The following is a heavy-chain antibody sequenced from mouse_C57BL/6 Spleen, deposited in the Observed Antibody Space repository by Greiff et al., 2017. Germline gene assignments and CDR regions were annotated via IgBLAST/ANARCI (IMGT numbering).Heavy chain of an antibody. CDR1: GYTFTSYW. J-gene: IGHJ1*03. V-gene: IGHV1-52*01. D-gene: IGHD1-1*01. Sequence: QVQLQQPGAELVRPGSSVKLSCKASGYTFTSYWMHWVKQRPIKGLEWIGNIDPSDSETHYNQKFKDKAPLTVDKSSSTAYMQLSSLTSEDSAVYYCARPYYYGSSLDVWGTGTTVTVSS. CDR3: ARPYYYGSSLDV. CDR2: IDPSDSET.